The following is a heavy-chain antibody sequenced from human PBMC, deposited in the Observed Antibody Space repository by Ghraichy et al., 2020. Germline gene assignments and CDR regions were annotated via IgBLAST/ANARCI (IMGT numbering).Heavy chain of an antibody. CDR2: INHSGST. Sequence: SQTLSLTCAVYGGSFSGYYWSWIRQPPGKGLEWIGEINHSGSTNYNPSLKSRVTISVDTSKNQFSLKLSSVTAADTAVYYCARLAEVVIIRRWFDPWGQGTLVTVSS. CDR1: GGSFSGYY. CDR3: ARLAEVVIIRRWFDP. V-gene: IGHV4-34*01. J-gene: IGHJ5*02. D-gene: IGHD3-3*01.